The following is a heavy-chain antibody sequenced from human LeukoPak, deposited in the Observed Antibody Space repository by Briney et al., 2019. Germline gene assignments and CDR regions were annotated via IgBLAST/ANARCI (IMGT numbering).Heavy chain of an antibody. V-gene: IGHV1-8*01. CDR3: ARVMPTRYCSGGSCHPRFDP. CDR2: MNPNSGNT. Sequence: ASVKVSCKASGYTFTSYDINWVRQATGQGLEWMGWMNPNSGNTGYAQKFQGRVTMTRNTSISTAYMELSSLRSEDTAVYYCARVMPTRYCSGGSCHPRFDPWGQGTLVTVSS. CDR1: GYTFTSYD. D-gene: IGHD2-15*01. J-gene: IGHJ5*02.